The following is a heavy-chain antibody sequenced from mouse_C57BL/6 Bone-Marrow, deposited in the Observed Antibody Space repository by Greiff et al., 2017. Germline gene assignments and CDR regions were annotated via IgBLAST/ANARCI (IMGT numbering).Heavy chain of an antibody. CDR2: IDPNSGGT. V-gene: IGHV1-72*01. J-gene: IGHJ4*01. CDR3: ARWRGYYAMDY. Sequence: QVQLQQPGAELVKPGASVKLSCKASGYTFTSYWMHWVKQRPGRGLEWLGRIDPNSGGTKYNEKFKSKATLTVDKPSSTAYMQLSSLTSEDSAVYYCARWRGYYAMDYWGQGTSVTVSS. CDR1: GYTFTSYW.